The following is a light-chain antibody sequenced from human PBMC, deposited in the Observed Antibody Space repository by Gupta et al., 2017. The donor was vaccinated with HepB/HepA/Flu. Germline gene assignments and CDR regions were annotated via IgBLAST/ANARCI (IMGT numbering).Light chain of an antibody. CDR2: SNS. Sequence: SYVLTQPPSVSVAPGKTARITCGGNNIASKSVQWYQQKPGQAPVLVIYSNSDRPSGIPERFSGSNSGNTATLTFGRVEAGDAADYYCQLWDTGSNHVVFGGGTKLAVL. CDR3: QLWDTGSNHVV. J-gene: IGLJ3*02. CDR1: NIASKS. V-gene: IGLV3-21*04.